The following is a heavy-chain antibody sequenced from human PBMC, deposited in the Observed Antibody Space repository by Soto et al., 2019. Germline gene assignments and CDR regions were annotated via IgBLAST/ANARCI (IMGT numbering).Heavy chain of an antibody. Sequence: ASVKVSCKASGYTFTSYAMNWVRQAPGQGLEWMGWINTNNGNTNYAQKLKGRVIMTMDTSISTAYMKMRSLISDDTAVYYCARLFGHYDFWSGYPHVDYWGQGTLVTVSS. CDR3: ARLFGHYDFWSGYPHVDY. V-gene: IGHV1-18*01. CDR2: INTNNGNT. D-gene: IGHD3-3*01. CDR1: GYTFTSYA. J-gene: IGHJ4*02.